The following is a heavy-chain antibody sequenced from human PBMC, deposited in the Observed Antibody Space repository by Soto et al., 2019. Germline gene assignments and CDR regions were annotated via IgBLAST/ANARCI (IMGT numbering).Heavy chain of an antibody. CDR2: LYPGDSDT. D-gene: IGHD3-16*01. CDR3: ATLGGFYQLSFDN. J-gene: IGHJ4*02. CDR1: GYSFTNYW. Sequence: PGESLKISCKGSGYSFTNYWIAWVRQMPGKGLEWMGVLYPGDSDTRYSPSFQGQVTISADKSISTAYLQWNSLQVSDTAMYYCATLGGFYQLSFDNWGQGTLVTVSS. V-gene: IGHV5-51*01.